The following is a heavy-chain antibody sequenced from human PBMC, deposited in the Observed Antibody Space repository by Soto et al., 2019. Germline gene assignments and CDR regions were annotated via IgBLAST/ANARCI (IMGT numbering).Heavy chain of an antibody. J-gene: IGHJ5*02. V-gene: IGHV4-4*07. CDR2: IHGSGSA. CDR1: SGSIRNFY. CDR3: ARDRAFAS. Sequence: SETLSLTYTVSSGSIRNFYWNWVRQSAGKGLEWIGRIHGSGSATYNPSLRSRVTMSVDTSKNKFSLKVNSVPGADTAVYYCARDRAFASWGQETLVSVSA.